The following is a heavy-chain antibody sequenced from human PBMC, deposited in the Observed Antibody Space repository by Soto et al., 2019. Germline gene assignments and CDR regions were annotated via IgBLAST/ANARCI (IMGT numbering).Heavy chain of an antibody. CDR3: AKALIVATIFSAFDI. Sequence: PGGSLRLSCAASGFTFDDYAMHWVRQAPGKGLEWVSGISWNSGSIGYADSVKGRFTISRDNAKNSLYLQMNSLRAEDTALYYCAKALIVATIFSAFDIWGQGTMVTVSS. V-gene: IGHV3-9*01. J-gene: IGHJ3*02. D-gene: IGHD5-12*01. CDR2: ISWNSGSI. CDR1: GFTFDDYA.